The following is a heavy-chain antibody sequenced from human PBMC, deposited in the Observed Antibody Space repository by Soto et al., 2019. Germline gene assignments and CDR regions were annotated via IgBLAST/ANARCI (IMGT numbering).Heavy chain of an antibody. CDR1: MFIFKDAW. V-gene: IGHV3-15*01. D-gene: IGHD7-27*01. J-gene: IGHJ5*02. Sequence: EAQLVESGGDLVKPGGSLRLSCAASMFIFKDAWMSWVRQAPGKGLEWVGRIKTKTEGGTTDYAAPVKGRFAISRDDSKDSMYLQMNSLSSEDTAIYYCTAGLGRSVVDIWGQGTLVTVSS. CDR2: IKTKTEGGTT. CDR3: TAGLGRSVVDI.